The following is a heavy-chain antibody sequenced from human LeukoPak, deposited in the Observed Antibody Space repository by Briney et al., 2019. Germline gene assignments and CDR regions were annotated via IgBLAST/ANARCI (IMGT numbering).Heavy chain of an antibody. CDR2: IYYSGST. J-gene: IGHJ4*02. CDR1: GGSISSSSYY. V-gene: IGHV4-39*01. D-gene: IGHD1-26*01. Sequence: SETLSLTCTVSGGSISSSSYYWGGIRQPPGKGLEWIGSIYYSGSTYYNPSLKSRVTISVDTSKNQFSLKLSSVTAADTAVYYCARRDGATGYFDYWGQGTLVTVSS. CDR3: ARRDGATGYFDY.